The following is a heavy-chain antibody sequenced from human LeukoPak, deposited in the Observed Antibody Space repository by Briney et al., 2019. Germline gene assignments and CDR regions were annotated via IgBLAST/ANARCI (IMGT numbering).Heavy chain of an antibody. CDR1: GFTFSSYG. V-gene: IGHV3-30*02. CDR3: ARFSSIVGATDDAFDI. J-gene: IGHJ3*02. D-gene: IGHD1-26*01. Sequence: PGGSLRLSCAASGFTFSSYGMHWVRQAPGKGLEWVAFIRYDGSNKYYADSVKGRFTISRDNAKNSLYLQMNSLRAEDTAVYYCARFSSIVGATDDAFDIWGQGTMVTVSS. CDR2: IRYDGSNK.